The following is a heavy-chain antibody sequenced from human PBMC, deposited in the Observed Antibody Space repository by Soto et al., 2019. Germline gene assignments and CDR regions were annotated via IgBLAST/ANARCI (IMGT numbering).Heavy chain of an antibody. J-gene: IGHJ4*02. V-gene: IGHV2-5*02. CDR1: GFSLSTSGVG. CDR2: IYWDDDK. D-gene: IGHD3-10*01. Sequence: QITLKESGPTLVKPTQTLTLTCTFSGFSLSTSGVGVGWIRQPPGKALEWLALIYWDDDKRYSPSLKSRLTIAKATSQNQLFLTMTNMDPVDTATYYCAHIDYYGSGSPFDYWGQGTLVTVSS. CDR3: AHIDYYGSGSPFDY.